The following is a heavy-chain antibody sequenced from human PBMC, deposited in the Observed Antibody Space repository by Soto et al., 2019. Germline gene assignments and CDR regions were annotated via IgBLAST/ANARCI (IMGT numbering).Heavy chain of an antibody. CDR2: SYYRGST. V-gene: IGHV4-39*01. D-gene: IGHD3-3*01. CDR3: ATADGFGVVTPFFEY. J-gene: IGHJ4*02. Sequence: QPQLQESGPGLVKPPETLSLTCTVSGGSISSRSHYWGWIRQSPGRHLEWIGSSYYRGSTHYNPSLKTRVTICVDTSKNQVSLKVYSVTAADTAVYYCATADGFGVVTPFFEYWGQGILVTVSS. CDR1: GGSISSRSHY.